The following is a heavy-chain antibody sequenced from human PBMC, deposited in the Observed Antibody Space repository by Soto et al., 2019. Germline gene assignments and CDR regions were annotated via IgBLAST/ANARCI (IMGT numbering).Heavy chain of an antibody. D-gene: IGHD6-19*01. CDR1: GYTFTSYD. CDR2: INAGNGNT. CDR3: ARDRLITVSGPLLGY. J-gene: IGHJ4*02. Sequence: ASVKVSCKASGYTFTSYDMHWVRQAPGQRLEWMGWINAGNGNTKYSQKFQGRVTITRDTSASTAYMELSSLRSEDTAVYYCARDRLITVSGPLLGYWGQGTPVTVSS. V-gene: IGHV1-3*01.